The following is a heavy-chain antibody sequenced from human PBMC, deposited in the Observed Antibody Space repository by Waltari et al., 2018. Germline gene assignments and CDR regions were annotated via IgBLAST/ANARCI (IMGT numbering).Heavy chain of an antibody. CDR2: IIHSVST. Sequence: QVQLQQWGAGLLKPSETLSLTCAVYGGSFSGYYWSWIRQPPGKGREGPGEIIHSVSTNYNPSLKSRVTISVDASNNQFSQELSSVTAADTAVYYCARLDCSSTSCYEEGFDYWGQGTLVTVSS. CDR3: ARLDCSSTSCYEEGFDY. V-gene: IGHV4-34*12. D-gene: IGHD2-2*01. CDR1: GGSFSGYY. J-gene: IGHJ4*02.